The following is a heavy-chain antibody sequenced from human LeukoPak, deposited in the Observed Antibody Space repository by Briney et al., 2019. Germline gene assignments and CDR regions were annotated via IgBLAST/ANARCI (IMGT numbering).Heavy chain of an antibody. D-gene: IGHD3-3*02. Sequence: SETLSLTCTVSGVSITDYYWSWIRQPPGKGLGWIGYIYYRGSAIYTPSLKSRVTISLDTSKNQFSLKLSSVTAADTAVYYCARLPPSHLGYFDYWGQGTLVTVSS. CDR2: IYYRGSA. J-gene: IGHJ4*02. CDR3: ARLPPSHLGYFDY. V-gene: IGHV4-59*01. CDR1: GVSITDYY.